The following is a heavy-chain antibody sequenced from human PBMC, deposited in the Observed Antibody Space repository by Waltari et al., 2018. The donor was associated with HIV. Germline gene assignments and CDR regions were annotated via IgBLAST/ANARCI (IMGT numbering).Heavy chain of an antibody. D-gene: IGHD3-22*01. CDR3: ARVGSGYTYYFDS. CDR2: ISSGNNYI. CDR1: GCTFRRFR. V-gene: IGHV3-21*01. Sequence: ELHLVESGGGLVKPGGSLVLFCPGFGCTFRRFRMTCGRQAPGKGLEWVSSISSGNNYIYYADSVKGRFTISRDNAWDSLSLQMNSLRAEDTAVYYCARVGSGYTYYFDSWGQGTLVTVSS. J-gene: IGHJ4*02.